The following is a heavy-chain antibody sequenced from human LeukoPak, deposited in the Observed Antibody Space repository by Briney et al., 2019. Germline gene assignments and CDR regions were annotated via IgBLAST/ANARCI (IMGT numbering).Heavy chain of an antibody. CDR1: GFTFSSYA. J-gene: IGHJ6*02. V-gene: IGHV3-23*01. CDR3: ARDFSYDMDV. CDR2: ISGSSGHT. Sequence: PGGSLRLSCAASGFTFSSYAMSWVRQAPGKGLEWVSAISGSSGHTYYADSVKGRFTISRDNSKNTLYLQMNSLRAEDTAVYYCARDFSYDMDVWGQGTTVTVTS.